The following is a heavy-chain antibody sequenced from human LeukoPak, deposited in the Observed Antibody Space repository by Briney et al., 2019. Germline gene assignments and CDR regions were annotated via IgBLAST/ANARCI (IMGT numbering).Heavy chain of an antibody. J-gene: IGHJ4*02. D-gene: IGHD3-9*01. CDR3: ARDHGLRYFDWASDY. V-gene: IGHV3-33*01. CDR1: GFTFSSYG. CDR2: IWYDGSNK. Sequence: GRSLRLSCAASGFTFSSYGMHWVRQAPGKGLECVVVIWYDGSNKYYADSVKGRFTISRDNSKNTLYLQMNSLRAEDTAVYYCARDHGLRYFDWASDYWGQGTLVTVSS.